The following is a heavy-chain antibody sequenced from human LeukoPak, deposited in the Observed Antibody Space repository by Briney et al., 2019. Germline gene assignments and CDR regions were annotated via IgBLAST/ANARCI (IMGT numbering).Heavy chain of an antibody. CDR3: TRDLSFWLLTFDY. Sequence: GGSLRLSCTASGFTFGDYAMCWVRQAQGEGLEWVGFIRSKAYGGTTEYAASVNGRFTISSDDSKSIAYLQMNSLKPEDTAVYYCTRDLSFWLLTFDYWGEGTLVTVSS. J-gene: IGHJ4*02. CDR2: IRSKAYGGTT. D-gene: IGHD3-9*01. CDR1: GFTFGDYA. V-gene: IGHV3-49*04.